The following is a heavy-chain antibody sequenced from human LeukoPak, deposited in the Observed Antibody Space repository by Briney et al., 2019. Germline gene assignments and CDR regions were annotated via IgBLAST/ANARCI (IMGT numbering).Heavy chain of an antibody. V-gene: IGHV3-23*01. D-gene: IGHD1-26*01. Sequence: GGSLRLSCAASGFTFSSYAMSWVRQAPGEGLQWVSGISGSGSGTYYADSVRGRFTISRDNSKNTLYLQMNSLRAEDTAVYLCARWDPSGSFDYRGQGTLVTVSS. J-gene: IGHJ4*02. CDR2: ISGSGSGT. CDR3: ARWDPSGSFDY. CDR1: GFTFSSYA.